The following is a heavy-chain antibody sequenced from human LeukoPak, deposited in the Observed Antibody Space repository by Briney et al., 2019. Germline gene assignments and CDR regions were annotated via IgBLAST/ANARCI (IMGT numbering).Heavy chain of an antibody. J-gene: IGHJ6*02. Sequence: PSETLSLTCTVSGFSISSGHYWGWVRQPPGKGLEWIGYMFYNGNTNYSPSLKSRVTISLDTSKSQISMRLTSVTAADTGVYHCARLTREDGVDVWGQGTTVTVSS. CDR1: GFSISSGHY. CDR3: ARLTREDGVDV. V-gene: IGHV4-61*01. CDR2: MFYNGNT.